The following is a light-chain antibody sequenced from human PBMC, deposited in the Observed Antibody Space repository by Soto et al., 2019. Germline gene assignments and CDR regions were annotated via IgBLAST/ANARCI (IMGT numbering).Light chain of an antibody. CDR2: RNN. CDR3: ATWDDSLSGVL. CDR1: TSNIGRNF. V-gene: IGLV1-47*01. J-gene: IGLJ2*01. Sequence: QSVLTQVPSESGTPGQTVTISCSGSTSNIGRNFVHWYQHLPGTAPKLLIYRNNERPSGIPVRFLGSKSDTSASLTITGRRSEDEADYYCATWDDSLSGVLFGGGTKLTVL.